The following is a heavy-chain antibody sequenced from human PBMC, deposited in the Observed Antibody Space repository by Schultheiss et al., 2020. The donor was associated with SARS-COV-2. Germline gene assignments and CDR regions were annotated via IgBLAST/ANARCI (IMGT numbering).Heavy chain of an antibody. V-gene: IGHV3-48*02. CDR3: ARDLVVVPAAIPDY. CDR1: GFTFSSYS. J-gene: IGHJ4*02. D-gene: IGHD2-2*02. Sequence: GGSLRLSCAASGFTFSSYSMNWVRQAPGKGLEWVSYISSSSSTIYYADYVKGRFTISRDNAKNSLYLQMNSLRDEDTAVYYCARDLVVVPAAIPDYWGQGTLVTVSS. CDR2: ISSSSSTI.